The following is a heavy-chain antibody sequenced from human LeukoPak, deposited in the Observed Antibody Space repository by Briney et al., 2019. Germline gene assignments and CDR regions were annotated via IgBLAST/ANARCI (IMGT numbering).Heavy chain of an antibody. CDR1: GFPFSNAW. D-gene: IGHD3-10*01. CDR3: AKGVRGSAQDAFDI. J-gene: IGHJ3*02. CDR2: ISGSGVST. V-gene: IGHV3-23*01. Sequence: GSLRLSFAASGFPFSNAWMSWVRQAPGKGLEWVSAISGSGVSTYYADSVKGRFTISRDNSKNTLYLQMNSLRVEDTAVYYCAKGVRGSAQDAFDIWGQGTMVTVSS.